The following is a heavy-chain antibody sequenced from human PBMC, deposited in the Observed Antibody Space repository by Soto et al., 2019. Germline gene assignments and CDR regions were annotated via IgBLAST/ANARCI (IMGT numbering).Heavy chain of an antibody. J-gene: IGHJ4*02. CDR1: TGSFSGYY. CDR3: AGAPVSDILTGFDY. D-gene: IGHD3-9*01. CDR2: INHGGSA. Sequence: SETLSLTCAVYTGSFSGYYWSWIRQPPGKGLEWIGEINHGGSANYNPSLKSRVTISVDTPKNQFSLRLTSVTAADTAVYYCAGAPVSDILTGFDYWGQGTLVTLSS. V-gene: IGHV4-34*01.